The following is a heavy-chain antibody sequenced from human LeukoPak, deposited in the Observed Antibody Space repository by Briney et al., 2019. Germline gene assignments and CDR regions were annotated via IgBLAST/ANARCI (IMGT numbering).Heavy chain of an antibody. CDR2: INHSGST. Sequence: PSETLSLTCAVYGGSFSGYYWSWIRQPPGKGLEWIGEINHSGSTNYNPSLKSRVTISVDTSKNQFSLNLSSVTAADTAVYYCATRARRPYYYYYYMDVWGKGTTVTVSS. D-gene: IGHD6-6*01. CDR3: ATRARRPYYYYYYMDV. J-gene: IGHJ6*03. CDR1: GGSFSGYY. V-gene: IGHV4-34*01.